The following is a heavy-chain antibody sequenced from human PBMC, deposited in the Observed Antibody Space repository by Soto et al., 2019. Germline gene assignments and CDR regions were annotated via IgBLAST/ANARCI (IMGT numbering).Heavy chain of an antibody. V-gene: IGHV3-48*03. D-gene: IGHD3-10*01. CDR2: ISSSGSTI. CDR3: ARDFGYYYYGMDV. CDR1: GFTFSSYE. Sequence: EVQLVESGGGLVQHGGSLRLSCAASGFTFSSYEMNWVRQAPGKGLEWVSYISSSGSTIYYADSVKGRFTISRDNAKNSLYLQMNSLRAEDTAVYYCARDFGYYYYGMDVWGQGTTVTVSS. J-gene: IGHJ6*02.